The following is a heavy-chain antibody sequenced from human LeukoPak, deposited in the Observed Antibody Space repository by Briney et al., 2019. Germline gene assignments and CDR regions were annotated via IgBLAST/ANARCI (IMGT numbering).Heavy chain of an antibody. V-gene: IGHV1-69*13. J-gene: IGHJ4*02. D-gene: IGHD6-6*01. CDR1: GGTFSSYA. Sequence: SVKVSCKASGGTFSSYAISWVRQAPGQGLEWMGGIIPIFGTANYAQKFQGRVTITADESASTAYMELSSLRSEDTAVYYCARGTLPYSSSDYFDYWGQGTLVTVSS. CDR3: ARGTLPYSSSDYFDY. CDR2: IIPIFGTA.